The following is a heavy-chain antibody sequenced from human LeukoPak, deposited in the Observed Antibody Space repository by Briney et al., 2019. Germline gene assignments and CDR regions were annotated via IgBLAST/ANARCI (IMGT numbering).Heavy chain of an antibody. CDR3: ARGLNWNYVVSDY. CDR2: ISSSSSSTI. D-gene: IGHD1-7*01. CDR1: GFTFSTYS. J-gene: IGHJ4*02. Sequence: PGGSLRLSCAASGFTFSTYSMNWVRQAPGKGLEWVSYISSSSSSTIYYADSVKGRFTISRDNAKNSLYLQMNSLRAEDTAVYYCARGLNWNYVVSDYWGQGTLVTVSS. V-gene: IGHV3-48*01.